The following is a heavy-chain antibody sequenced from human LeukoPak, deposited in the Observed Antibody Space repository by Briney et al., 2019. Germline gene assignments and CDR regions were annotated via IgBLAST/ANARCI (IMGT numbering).Heavy chain of an antibody. V-gene: IGHV1-2*02. J-gene: IGHJ4*02. CDR3: ARNYGGNSAFDY. D-gene: IGHD4-23*01. Sequence: ASVKVSCKASGYTFTGYYMHWVRQAPRHGLEWMGLINPNSGGTNFAQKFQGRVTMTRDTSISTAYMELSSLRSDDAAVYYCARNYGGNSAFDYWGQGTLVTVSS. CDR2: INPNSGGT. CDR1: GYTFTGYY.